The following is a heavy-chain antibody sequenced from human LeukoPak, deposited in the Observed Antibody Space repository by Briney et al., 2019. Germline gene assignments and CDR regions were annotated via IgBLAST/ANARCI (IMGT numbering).Heavy chain of an antibody. D-gene: IGHD2-2*01. V-gene: IGHV1-18*01. Sequence: ASVKVSCKASGYTFTCYGISWVRQAPGQGLEWMGWISAYNGNTNYAQKLQGRVTMTTDTSTSTAYMELRSLRSDDTAVYYCARGPSWYQLRGGYFDYWGQGTLVTVSS. CDR2: ISAYNGNT. CDR1: GYTFTCYG. J-gene: IGHJ4*02. CDR3: ARGPSWYQLRGGYFDY.